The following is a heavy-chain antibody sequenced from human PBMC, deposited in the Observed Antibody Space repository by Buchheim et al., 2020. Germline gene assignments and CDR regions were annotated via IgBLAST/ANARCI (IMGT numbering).Heavy chain of an antibody. V-gene: IGHV4-34*01. D-gene: IGHD2-2*01. CDR3: ARVPAAIHFFDY. J-gene: IGHJ4*02. CDR1: GGSFSGYY. Sequence: QVQLQQWGAGLLKPSETLSLTCAVYGGSFSGYYWSWIRQPPGRGLEWIGEINHSGSTNYNPSLKSRVTISVDTSKNQFSLNLSSVTAADTAVYYCARVPAAIHFFDYWGQGTL. CDR2: INHSGST.